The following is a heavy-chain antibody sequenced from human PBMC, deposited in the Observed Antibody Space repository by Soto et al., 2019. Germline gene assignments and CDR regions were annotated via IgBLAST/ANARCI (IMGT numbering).Heavy chain of an antibody. CDR1: GFTFSNYA. CDR3: ASWMSHHFDY. D-gene: IGHD2-2*03. J-gene: IGHJ4*02. V-gene: IGHV3-23*01. Sequence: TGGSLRLSCAASGFTFSNYAMNWVRLAPGKGLEWVSTINNRGSPTHYADSVEGRFTISRDNSRNTAYLQMNGLRAEDTAVYYCASWMSHHFDYWGQGTPVTVSS. CDR2: INNRGSPT.